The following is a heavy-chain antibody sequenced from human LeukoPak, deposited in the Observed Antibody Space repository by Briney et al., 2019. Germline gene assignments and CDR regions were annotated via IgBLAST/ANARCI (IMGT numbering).Heavy chain of an antibody. CDR1: GYTFTGYY. Sequence: ASVKVSCKASGYTFTGYYMHWVRQAPGQGLEWMGWINPSGGSTTYAQKFQGRVTMTRDMSTSTVYMELSSLKSEDTAVYYCARTGFGVVVVAAPSVPFDYWGQGTLVTVSS. J-gene: IGHJ4*02. V-gene: IGHV1-46*01. CDR3: ARTGFGVVVVAAPSVPFDY. CDR2: INPSGGST. D-gene: IGHD2-15*01.